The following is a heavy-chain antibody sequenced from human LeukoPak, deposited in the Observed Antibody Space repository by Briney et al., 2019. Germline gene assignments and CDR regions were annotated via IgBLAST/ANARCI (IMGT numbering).Heavy chain of an antibody. CDR2: IIPIFGTA. V-gene: IGHV1-69*13. CDR1: GGTFSSYA. J-gene: IGHJ5*02. Sequence: SVKVSCKASGGTFSSYAISWVRQAPGQGLEWMGGIIPIFGTANYAQKFQGRVTITADESTSTAYMELSSLRSEDTAVYYCARGGNCSSTSCYNNWFDPWGQGALVTVSS. CDR3: ARGGNCSSTSCYNNWFDP. D-gene: IGHD2-2*02.